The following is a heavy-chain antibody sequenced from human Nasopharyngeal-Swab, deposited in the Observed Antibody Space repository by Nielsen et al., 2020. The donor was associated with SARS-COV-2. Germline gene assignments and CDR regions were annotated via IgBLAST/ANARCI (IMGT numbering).Heavy chain of an antibody. CDR1: DFTFSHYW. CDR3: ARESSAADY. D-gene: IGHD6-13*01. J-gene: IGHJ1*01. CDR2: INHDGSQK. Sequence: GGSLRLSCGASDFTFSHYWMSWVRRAPGKGLEWVANINHDGSQKYYVDSVKGRFTISRDNSKNSIYLQMDRLRVEDTAVYYCARESSAADYWGQGTLVTVSS. V-gene: IGHV3-7*01.